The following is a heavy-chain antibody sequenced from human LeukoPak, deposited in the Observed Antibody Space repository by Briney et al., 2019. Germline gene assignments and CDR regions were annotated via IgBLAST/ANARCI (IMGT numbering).Heavy chain of an antibody. V-gene: IGHV3-7*01. CDR2: IKLDGSEK. CDR1: GFTFSNYW. Sequence: GESLRLSCAASGFTFSNYWMSWVRQAPGKGLEWVATIKLDGSEKYYVDSVKGRFTISRDNARESLYLQMNSLRAEDTAVYYCARNKGGFDSWGQGTLVTVSS. CDR3: ARNKGGFDS. D-gene: IGHD1/OR15-1a*01. J-gene: IGHJ4*02.